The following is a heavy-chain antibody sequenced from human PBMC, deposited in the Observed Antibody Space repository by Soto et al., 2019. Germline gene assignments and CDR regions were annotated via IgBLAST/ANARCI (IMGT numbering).Heavy chain of an antibody. J-gene: IGHJ4*02. CDR1: GFTFSTYS. Sequence: EVQLVESGGGLVKPGGSLRLSCAASGFTFSTYSMNWVRQAPGKGLEWVSSISSSRGYTSYADSVKGRFTISRDNAKKSLFLQMDSLRDEDTAVYYCARGRSRNTNMDYWGQGTLVTVSS. D-gene: IGHD1-1*01. CDR3: ARGRSRNTNMDY. V-gene: IGHV3-21*02. CDR2: ISSSRGYT.